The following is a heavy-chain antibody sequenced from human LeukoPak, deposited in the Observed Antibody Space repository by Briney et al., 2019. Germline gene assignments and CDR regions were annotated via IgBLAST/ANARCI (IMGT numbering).Heavy chain of an antibody. CDR2: ISGSGGST. Sequence: GGSLRLSCAASGFTFSSYAMSWVRQAPGKGLEWVSAISGSGGSTYYADSVKGRFTISRDNSKNTLYLQMNSLRAEDTAVYYCAKSGYRDSSGYYYPLCPGYWGQGTLVTVSS. V-gene: IGHV3-23*01. D-gene: IGHD3-22*01. CDR3: AKSGYRDSSGYYYPLCPGY. CDR1: GFTFSSYA. J-gene: IGHJ4*02.